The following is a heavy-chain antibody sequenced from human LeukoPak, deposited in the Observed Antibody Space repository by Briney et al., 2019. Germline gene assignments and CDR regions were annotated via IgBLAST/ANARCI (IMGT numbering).Heavy chain of an antibody. V-gene: IGHV4-39*06. CDR2: IYYSGST. CDR1: GSSITNDY. Sequence: PSETLSLTCAVSGSSITNDYWGWIRQPPGKGLEWIGSIYYSGSTYYNPSLKSRVTISVDTSKNQFPLKLSSVTAADTAVYYCAREGRYYGSGSYYNPWGQGTLVTVSS. J-gene: IGHJ5*02. CDR3: AREGRYYGSGSYYNP. D-gene: IGHD3-10*01.